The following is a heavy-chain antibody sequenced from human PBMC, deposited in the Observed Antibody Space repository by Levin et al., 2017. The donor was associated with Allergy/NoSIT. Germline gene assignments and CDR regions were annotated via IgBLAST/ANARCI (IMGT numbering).Heavy chain of an antibody. Sequence: SLKISCAASGFTFDDYAMHWVRQAPGKGLEWVSGISWNSGSIGYADSVKGRFTISRDNAKNSLYLQMNSLRAEDTALYYCAKDMIGDGDYTVTYNMDVWGQGTTVTVSS. V-gene: IGHV3-9*01. CDR2: ISWNSGSI. J-gene: IGHJ6*02. CDR3: AKDMIGDGDYTVTYNMDV. D-gene: IGHD4-17*01. CDR1: GFTFDDYA.